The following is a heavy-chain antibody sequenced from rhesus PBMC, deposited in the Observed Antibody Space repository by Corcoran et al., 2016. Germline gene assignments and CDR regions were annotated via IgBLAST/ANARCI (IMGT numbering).Heavy chain of an antibody. Sequence: QVHLQESGPGLVKPSETLSLPCAVSGYSISRAYGGDWLRQPPGKGLEWIGPIFGGTGSTYFNPSLKSLVTVSKDTSKNQFSLKLRSVTAADPAVYYCARAVYWYFDLWGPGSPITISS. CDR3: ARAVYWYFDL. J-gene: IGHJ2*01. V-gene: IGHV4-127*01. CDR2: IFGGTGST. CDR1: GYSISRAYG.